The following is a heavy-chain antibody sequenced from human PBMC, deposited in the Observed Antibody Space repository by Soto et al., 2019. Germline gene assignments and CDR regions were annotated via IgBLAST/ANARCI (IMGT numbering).Heavy chain of an antibody. V-gene: IGHV4-34*01. CDR1: GGSFSGYY. J-gene: IGHJ4*02. Sequence: QEQLQQWGAGLLKPSETLSLTCAVYGGSFSGYYWSWIHQPPGKGLEWIGEINQSGSTNYNPSLKSRVTISVDTSETHFSLKLNSMTAADTAVYYCARGRGSWNGYWGQGTLVTVSS. D-gene: IGHD6-13*01. CDR3: ARGRGSWNGY. CDR2: INQSGST.